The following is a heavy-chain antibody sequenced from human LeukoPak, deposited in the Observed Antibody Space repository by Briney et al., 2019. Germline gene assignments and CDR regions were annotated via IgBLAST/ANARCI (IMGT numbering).Heavy chain of an antibody. D-gene: IGHD3-10*01. V-gene: IGHV3-23*01. Sequence: GGSLRLSCAASGFSFDSQSMNWIRQAPGRGLECVSVINHDSGTTFYADSVKGRFTISRENSKKTLFLQMNNLRAEERAVYYGAEGWGFGEDYFGSWGQGRLVTVSS. CDR2: INHDSGTT. J-gene: IGHJ4*02. CDR1: GFSFDSQS. CDR3: AEGWGFGEDYFGS.